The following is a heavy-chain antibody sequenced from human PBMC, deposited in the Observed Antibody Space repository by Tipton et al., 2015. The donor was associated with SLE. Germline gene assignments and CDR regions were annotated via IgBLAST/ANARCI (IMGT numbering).Heavy chain of an antibody. CDR3: ARDSIYYDILTGYYDNDYYYGMDV. CDR2: IYTSGST. Sequence: TLSLTCTVSGGSISSYYWSWIRQPAGKGLEWIGRIYTSGSTNYNPSLKSRVTMSVDTSKNQFSLKLSSVTAAGTAVYYCARDSIYYDILTGYYDNDYYYGMDVWGQGTTVTVSS. CDR1: GGSISSYY. J-gene: IGHJ6*02. D-gene: IGHD3-9*01. V-gene: IGHV4-4*07.